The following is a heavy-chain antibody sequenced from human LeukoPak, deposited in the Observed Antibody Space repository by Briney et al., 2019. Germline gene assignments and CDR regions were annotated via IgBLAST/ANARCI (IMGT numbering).Heavy chain of an antibody. D-gene: IGHD6-13*01. Sequence: AGGSLRLSCAASGFTFDDYGMSWARQAPGKGLEWVSGINWNGGSTGYADSVKGRFTIFRDNAKSSLYLQMNSLRAEDTAVYYCAKDIEYSSSWYDYYYYMDVWGKGTTVTVSS. J-gene: IGHJ6*03. V-gene: IGHV3-20*04. CDR3: AKDIEYSSSWYDYYYYMDV. CDR2: INWNGGST. CDR1: GFTFDDYG.